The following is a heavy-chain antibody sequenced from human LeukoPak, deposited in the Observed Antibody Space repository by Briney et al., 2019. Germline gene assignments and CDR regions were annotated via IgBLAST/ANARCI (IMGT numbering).Heavy chain of an antibody. CDR1: GFTFSAYA. CDR3: ARGPGPIAGAKNPFDI. J-gene: IGHJ3*02. D-gene: IGHD1-26*01. CDR2: ISYDGSNK. V-gene: IGHV3-30*01. Sequence: PGRSLRLSCAAPGFTFSAYAMHWVPQAPGKGPEWVAVISYDGSNKYYADSVKGRFTISGDKSKDTLYLQMNSLRPEDTAVYYCARGPGPIAGAKNPFDIRGHGTMVTVSS.